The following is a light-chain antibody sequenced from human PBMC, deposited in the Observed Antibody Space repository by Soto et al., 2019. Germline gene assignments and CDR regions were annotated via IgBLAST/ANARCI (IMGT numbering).Light chain of an antibody. CDR2: ATS. J-gene: IGKJ1*01. CDR3: KPSSLSPWT. Sequence: DIQMTQSPSSLSASVGDRVTITCRASQSIFNYLNWYQQKPGKAPKLLIFATSNLQSGVPSRFSGSGSGTEFTLTISSLQLEDFATYSCKPSSLSPWTFGQGTKVEIK. CDR1: QSIFNY. V-gene: IGKV1-39*01.